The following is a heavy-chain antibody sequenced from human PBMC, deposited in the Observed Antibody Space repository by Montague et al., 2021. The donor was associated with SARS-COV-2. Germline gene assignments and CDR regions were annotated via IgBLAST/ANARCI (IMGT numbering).Heavy chain of an antibody. D-gene: IGHD3-22*01. CDR1: GGSTNNYY. CDR2: IHASGIS. V-gene: IGHV4-4*07. CDR3: ARVRFYFDSGVLGS. J-gene: IGHJ5*02. Sequence: SETLSLTCIVSGGSTNNYYWSWIRQPAGKGLEWIGRIHASGISTYNSSLETRVTMSIETSRNQFSLKLSFVTAADTAVSYCARVRFYFDSGVLGSWGQGTRFTVSS.